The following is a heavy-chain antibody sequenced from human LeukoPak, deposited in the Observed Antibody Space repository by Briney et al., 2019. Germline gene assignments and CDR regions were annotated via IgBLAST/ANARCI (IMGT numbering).Heavy chain of an antibody. CDR3: ARVVRNYDSSGYPHAFDI. D-gene: IGHD3-22*01. CDR2: FNPNSGGT. CDR1: GYTFTGYY. V-gene: IGHV1-2*02. Sequence: ASVKVSCKSSGYTFTGYYIHWLRQAPGQGLGWMGYFNPNSGGTNYAPNFQGRVTMTSDTSISTAYMELTRLSSDDTAMYYCARVVRNYDSSGYPHAFDIWGQGTMVTVSS. J-gene: IGHJ3*02.